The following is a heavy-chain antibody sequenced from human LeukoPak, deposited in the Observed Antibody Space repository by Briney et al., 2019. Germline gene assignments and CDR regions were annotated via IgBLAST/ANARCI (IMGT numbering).Heavy chain of an antibody. CDR3: ARHTYDFWSGYSAGVDY. Sequence: GESLKISCKGSGYSFTAFWIAWVRQMPGKGLEWMGIIYPSDSDTRYSPSFQGQVTISADKSISTAYLQWSSLKASDTAMYYCARHTYDFWSGYSAGVDYWGQGTLVTVSS. V-gene: IGHV5-51*01. J-gene: IGHJ4*02. CDR2: IYPSDSDT. D-gene: IGHD3-3*01. CDR1: GYSFTAFW.